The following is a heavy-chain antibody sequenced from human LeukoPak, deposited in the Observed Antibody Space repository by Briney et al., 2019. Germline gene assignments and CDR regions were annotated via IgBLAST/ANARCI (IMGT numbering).Heavy chain of an antibody. J-gene: IGHJ4*02. CDR1: GFTFSSYA. CDR3: PAPHALRYFDWFLDY. CDR2: ISGSGGST. D-gene: IGHD3-9*01. Sequence: GGSLRVSCAASGFTFSSYAMSWVRQAPGKGLEWVSAISGSGGSTYYADSVKGRFTISSDNSKNTLYLQMNSLRAEDTAVYYFPAPHALRYFDWFLDYWGQGTLVTVSS. V-gene: IGHV3-23*01.